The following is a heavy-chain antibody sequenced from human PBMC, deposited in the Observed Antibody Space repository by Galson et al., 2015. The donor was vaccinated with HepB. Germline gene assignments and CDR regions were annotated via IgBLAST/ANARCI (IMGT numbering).Heavy chain of an antibody. CDR2: TYYRSKWYN. CDR3: ARGDGYTKRTFDI. D-gene: IGHD5-24*01. J-gene: IGHJ3*02. Sequence: CAISGDSVSSNSAAWNWIRQSPSRGLEWLGRTYYRSKWYNDYAVSVKSRITINPDTSKNQFSLQLNFVTPGDTAVYYCARGDGYTKRTFDIWGQVTMVTVSS. CDR1: GDSVSSNSAA. V-gene: IGHV6-1*01.